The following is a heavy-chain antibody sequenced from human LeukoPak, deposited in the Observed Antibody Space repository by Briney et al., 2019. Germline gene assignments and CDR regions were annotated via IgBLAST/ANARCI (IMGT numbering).Heavy chain of an antibody. J-gene: IGHJ4*02. D-gene: IGHD3-9*01. V-gene: IGHV1-2*02. Sequence: GASVKVSCKASGYTFTGYYMHWVRQAPGQGLEWMGWINPNSGGTNYAQKFQGRVTMTRDTSISTAYMELSRLRSGDTAVYYCARDRGVGVLRYFDWPSGYWGQGTLVTVSS. CDR1: GYTFTGYY. CDR2: INPNSGGT. CDR3: ARDRGVGVLRYFDWPSGY.